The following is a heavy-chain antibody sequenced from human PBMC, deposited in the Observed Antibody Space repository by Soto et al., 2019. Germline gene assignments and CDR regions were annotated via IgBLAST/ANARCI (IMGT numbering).Heavy chain of an antibody. Sequence: PGGSLRLSCAASGFTLSSYGMHWVRQAPGKGLEWVAVISYDGSNKYYADSVKGRFTISRDNSENTLYLQMNSLRAEDTAVYYCAKELDDYSYGMDVWGQGTTVTVSS. CDR3: AKELDDYSYGMDV. CDR1: GFTLSSYG. V-gene: IGHV3-30*18. CDR2: ISYDGSNK. J-gene: IGHJ6*02. D-gene: IGHD1-1*01.